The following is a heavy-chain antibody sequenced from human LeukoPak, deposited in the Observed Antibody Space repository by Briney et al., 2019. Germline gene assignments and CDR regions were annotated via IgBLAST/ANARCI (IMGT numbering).Heavy chain of an antibody. Sequence: PGVSQSLSCAASGLTFSNYWVHWARQAPGEGLVWVSRSTSDGSSTSHADSVKGRFNNSRDNAKNPLYLQKNSLRAEDTAVYYCARDYAVGESFDIWGQGTLVTVS. D-gene: IGHD3-16*01. V-gene: IGHV3-74*01. CDR2: STSDGSST. CDR3: ARDYAVGESFDI. CDR1: GLTFSNYW. J-gene: IGHJ3*02.